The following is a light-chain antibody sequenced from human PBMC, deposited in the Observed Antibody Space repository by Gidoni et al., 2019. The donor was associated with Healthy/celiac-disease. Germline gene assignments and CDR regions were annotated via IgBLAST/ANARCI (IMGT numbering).Light chain of an antibody. Sequence: DIVMTQSPDSLAVSLDERATINCKSSQSVLYSSNNKNYLAWYQQKPGQPPKLLIYWASTRESGVPDRFSGSGSGTDFTLTISSLQAEDVAVYYCQQYYSTWTFGQGTKVEIK. CDR2: WAS. V-gene: IGKV4-1*01. J-gene: IGKJ1*01. CDR3: QQYYSTWT. CDR1: QSVLYSSNNKNY.